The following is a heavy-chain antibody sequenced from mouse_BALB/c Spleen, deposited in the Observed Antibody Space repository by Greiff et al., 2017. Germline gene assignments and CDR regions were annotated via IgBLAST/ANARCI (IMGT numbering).Heavy chain of an antibody. V-gene: IGHV1-66*01. J-gene: IGHJ4*01. CDR1: GYSFTSYY. D-gene: IGHD1-1*02. CDR3: ARGGLWAMDY. CDR2: IFPGSGNT. Sequence: QVQLKQSGPELVKPGASVKISCKASGYSFTSYYIHWVKQRPGQGLEWIGWIFPGSGNTKYNEKFKGKATLTADTSSSTAYMQLSSLTSEDSAVYFCARGGLWAMDYWGQGTSVTVSS.